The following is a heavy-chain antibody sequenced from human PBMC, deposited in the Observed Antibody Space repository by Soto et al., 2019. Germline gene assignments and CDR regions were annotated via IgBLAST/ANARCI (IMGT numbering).Heavy chain of an antibody. D-gene: IGHD3-3*01. CDR2: ISGSGGST. V-gene: IGHV3-23*01. J-gene: IGHJ6*02. Sequence: GGSLRLSCAASGFTFSSYAMSWVRQAPGKGLEWVSAISGSGGSTYYADSVKGRFTISRDNSKNTLYLQMNSLRAEDTAVYYCAKDRCGRYDFWSGYRYYYYGMDVWGQGTTVTVSS. CDR3: AKDRCGRYDFWSGYRYYYYGMDV. CDR1: GFTFSSYA.